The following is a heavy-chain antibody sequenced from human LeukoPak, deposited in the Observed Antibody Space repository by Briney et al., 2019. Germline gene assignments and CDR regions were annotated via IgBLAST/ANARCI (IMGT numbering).Heavy chain of an antibody. CDR3: ARLGRGYSYGYGSGNWFDP. CDR2: INHSGST. D-gene: IGHD5-18*01. Sequence: SETLSLTCAVYGGSFSGYYWSWIRQPPGKGLEWIGEINHSGSTNYNPSLKGRVTISVDTSKNQFSLKLSSVTAADTAVYYCARLGRGYSYGYGSGNWFDPWGQGTLVTVSS. J-gene: IGHJ5*02. V-gene: IGHV4-34*01. CDR1: GGSFSGYY.